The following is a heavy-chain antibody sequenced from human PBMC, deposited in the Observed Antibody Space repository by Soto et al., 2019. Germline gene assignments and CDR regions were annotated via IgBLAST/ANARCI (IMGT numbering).Heavy chain of an antibody. CDR2: ISAYNGNT. Sequence: GASVKVSCKASGYTFTSYGISWVRQAPGQGLEWMGWISAYNGNTNYAQKLQGRVTMTTDTSTSTAYMELRSLRSDDTAVYYCARTTYYYDSSGPSDAFDIWGQGTMVTVSS. V-gene: IGHV1-18*01. D-gene: IGHD3-22*01. J-gene: IGHJ3*02. CDR3: ARTTYYYDSSGPSDAFDI. CDR1: GYTFTSYG.